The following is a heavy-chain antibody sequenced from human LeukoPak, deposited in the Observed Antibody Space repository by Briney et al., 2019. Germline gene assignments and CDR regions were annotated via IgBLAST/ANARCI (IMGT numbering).Heavy chain of an antibody. J-gene: IGHJ6*02. D-gene: IGHD1-26*01. CDR1: GGTFSSYA. Sequence: AASVKVSCKASGGTFSSYAISWVRQAPGQGLEWMGWMNPNSGNTGYAQKFQGRVTMTRNTSISTAYMELSSLRSEDTAVYYCARGVGYYYGMDVWGQGTTVTVSS. V-gene: IGHV1-8*02. CDR3: ARGVGYYYGMDV. CDR2: MNPNSGNT.